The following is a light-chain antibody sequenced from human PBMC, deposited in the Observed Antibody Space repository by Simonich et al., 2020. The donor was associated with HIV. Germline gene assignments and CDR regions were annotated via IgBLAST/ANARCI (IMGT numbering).Light chain of an antibody. CDR3: CSYAGSYTWV. CDR1: SSDVGGYNY. CDR2: DVS. J-gene: IGLJ3*02. Sequence: QSALTQPRSVSGSPGQSVTISWTGTSSDVGGYNYVSWYKKPPGKAPKLMMYDVSKRPSGVPDRFSGSKSGNTASLTISGLQAEDEADYYCCSYAGSYTWVFGGGTKLTVL. V-gene: IGLV2-11*01.